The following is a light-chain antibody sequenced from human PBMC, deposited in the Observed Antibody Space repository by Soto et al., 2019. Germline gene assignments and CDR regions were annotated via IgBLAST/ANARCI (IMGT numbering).Light chain of an antibody. J-gene: IGLJ3*02. CDR1: ISDVGGYNY. V-gene: IGLV2-14*01. CDR2: DVS. Sequence: QSALTQPASVSGSPGQSITISCTGTISDVGGYNYVSWYQKNPGKAPKLLIYDVSDRPSGVSNRFSGSKSGNPASLTISGLQAEYEANYYCSSFTTSDTVVFGGGTKLTVL. CDR3: SSFTTSDTVV.